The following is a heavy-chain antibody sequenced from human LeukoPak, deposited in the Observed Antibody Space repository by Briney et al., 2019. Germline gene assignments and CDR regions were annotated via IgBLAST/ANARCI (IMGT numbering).Heavy chain of an antibody. D-gene: IGHD3-10*01. CDR3: ASRDGSGSYYRYFDY. CDR2: IKQDGSEK. CDR1: GFTFSSYW. J-gene: IGHJ4*02. V-gene: IGHV3-7*03. Sequence: GGSLRPSCAASGFTFSSYWMSWVRQAPGKGLEWVADIKQDGSEKYYVDSVKGRFTISRDNAKNSLYLQMNSLRAEDTAVYYCASRDGSGSYYRYFDYWGQGTLVTVSS.